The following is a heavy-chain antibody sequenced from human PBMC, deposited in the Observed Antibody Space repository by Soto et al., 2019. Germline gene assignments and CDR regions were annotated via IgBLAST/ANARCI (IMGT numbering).Heavy chain of an antibody. Sequence: EASVKVSCKASGYTFTSYYMHWVRQAPGQGLEWMGIINPSGGSTSYAQKFQGRVTMTRDTSTSTVYMELSSLRSEDTAVYYCARAQYGDYSNGVFDYWGQGTLVTVSS. V-gene: IGHV1-46*01. CDR1: GYTFTSYY. CDR2: INPSGGST. CDR3: ARAQYGDYSNGVFDY. D-gene: IGHD4-17*01. J-gene: IGHJ4*02.